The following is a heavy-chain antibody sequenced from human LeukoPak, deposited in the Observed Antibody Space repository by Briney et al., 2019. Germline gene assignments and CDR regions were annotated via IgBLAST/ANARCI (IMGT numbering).Heavy chain of an antibody. D-gene: IGHD3-3*01. CDR3: AKDSKDSDFWSGYYPGYMDV. V-gene: IGHV3-9*01. Sequence: GGSLRLSCAASGFTFDDHAMHWVRQAPGKGLEWVSGISWNSGSIGYADSVKGRFTISRDNAKNSLYLQMNSLRAEDTALYYCAKDSKDSDFWSGYYPGYMDVWGKGTTVTVSS. CDR1: GFTFDDHA. CDR2: ISWNSGSI. J-gene: IGHJ6*03.